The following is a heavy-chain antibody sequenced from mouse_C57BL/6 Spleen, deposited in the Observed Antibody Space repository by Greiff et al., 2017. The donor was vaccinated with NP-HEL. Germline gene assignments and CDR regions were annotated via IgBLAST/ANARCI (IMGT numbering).Heavy chain of an antibody. CDR1: GYTFTDYY. J-gene: IGHJ1*03. V-gene: IGHV1-84*01. CDR2: IYPGSGNT. CDR3: ARNDYYGSSSYWYFDV. D-gene: IGHD1-1*01. Sequence: QVQLQQSGPELVKPGASVKISCKASGYTFTDYYINWVKQRPGQGLEWIGWIYPGSGNTKYNEKFKGKATLTVDTSSSTAYMQLSSLTSEDSAVYFCARNDYYGSSSYWYFDVWGTGTTVTVSS.